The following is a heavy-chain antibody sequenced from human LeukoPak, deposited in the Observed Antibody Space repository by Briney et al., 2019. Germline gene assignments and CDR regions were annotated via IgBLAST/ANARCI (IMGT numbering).Heavy chain of an antibody. CDR2: VYYTGNT. V-gene: IGHV4-59*01. Sequence: SETLSLSCTVSGGSISSYYWSWIRQPPGKGLEWIGYVYYTGNTNHNPSLKSRVTMSVDTSKNQFSLKLSSVTAADTAVYYCARAVDYCRSASCYEGHYYYMDVWGKGTTVTVSS. J-gene: IGHJ6*03. D-gene: IGHD2-2*01. CDR1: GGSISSYY. CDR3: ARAVDYCRSASCYEGHYYYMDV.